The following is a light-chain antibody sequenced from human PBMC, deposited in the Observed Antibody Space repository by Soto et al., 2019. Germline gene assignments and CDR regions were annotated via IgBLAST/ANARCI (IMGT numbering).Light chain of an antibody. CDR3: SSWTSSSTHFV. CDR2: DVK. Sequence: QSALTQPDSMSGSPGQSLTISCTGTSSDVGNYNYVSLYQQHPGKVPKLMIYDVKNRPSGVSNRLSGSKSGNTASLTISGLQAEDEADYYCSSWTSSSTHFVFGTGTKLTVL. CDR1: SSDVGNYNY. V-gene: IGLV2-14*03. J-gene: IGLJ1*01.